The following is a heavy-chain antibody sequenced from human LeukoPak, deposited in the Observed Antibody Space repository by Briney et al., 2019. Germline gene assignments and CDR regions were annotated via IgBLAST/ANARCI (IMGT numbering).Heavy chain of an antibody. D-gene: IGHD3-9*01. CDR1: GGSISSYY. Sequence: SETLSLTCTVSGGSISSYYWSWIRQPAGKGLEWIGRIYTSGSTNYNPSLKSRVTISVDTSKNQFSLKLSSVTAADTAVYYCARSKLLTYYDILTGYYYLDYWGQGTLVTVSS. J-gene: IGHJ4*02. CDR2: IYTSGST. V-gene: IGHV4-4*07. CDR3: ARSKLLTYYDILTGYYYLDY.